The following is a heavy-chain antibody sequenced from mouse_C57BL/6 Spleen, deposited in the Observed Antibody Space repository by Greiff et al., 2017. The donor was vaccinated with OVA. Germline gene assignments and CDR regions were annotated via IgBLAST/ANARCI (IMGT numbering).Heavy chain of an antibody. V-gene: IGHV1-22*01. CDR3: ARSETAWLLFFDY. CDR2: INPNNGGT. Sequence: EVQLQQSGPELVKPGASVKMSCKASGYTFTDYNMHWVKQSHGKSLEWIGYINPNNGGTSYNQKFKGKATLTVNKSSSTAYMELRSLTSEDSAVYYCARSETAWLLFFDYWGQGTTLTVSS. D-gene: IGHD2-3*01. J-gene: IGHJ2*01. CDR1: GYTFTDYN.